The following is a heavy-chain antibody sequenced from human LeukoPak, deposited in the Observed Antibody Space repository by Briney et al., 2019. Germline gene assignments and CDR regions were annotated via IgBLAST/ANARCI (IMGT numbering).Heavy chain of an antibody. V-gene: IGHV3-23*01. CDR1: GFTFSSHW. CDR2: ISGSGGST. Sequence: GGSLRLSCAVSGFTFSSHWMSWVRQAPGKGLEWVSAISGSGGSTYYADSVKGRFTISRDNSKNTLYLQMNSLRAEDTAVYYCAKSSIAARPAYLDYWGQGTLVTVSS. D-gene: IGHD6-6*01. J-gene: IGHJ4*02. CDR3: AKSSIAARPAYLDY.